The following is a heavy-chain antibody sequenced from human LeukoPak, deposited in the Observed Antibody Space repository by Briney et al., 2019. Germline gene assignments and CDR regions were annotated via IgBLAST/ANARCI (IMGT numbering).Heavy chain of an antibody. CDR2: IYPDDSDT. D-gene: IGHD3-10*01. J-gene: IGHJ4*02. Sequence: GESLKISCKGSGYSFTIYWIGWVRQMPGKGLEWMGIIYPDDSDTRYSPSFQGQVTMSADKSISTAYLQWSSLKASDTAMYYCARPMVRGAYQEIDYWGQGTLVTVSS. CDR1: GYSFTIYW. V-gene: IGHV5-51*01. CDR3: ARPMVRGAYQEIDY.